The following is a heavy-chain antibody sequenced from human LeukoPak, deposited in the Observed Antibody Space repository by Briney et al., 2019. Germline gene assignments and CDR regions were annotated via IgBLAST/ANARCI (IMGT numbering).Heavy chain of an antibody. J-gene: IGHJ4*02. Sequence: GGSLRLSCAASGFTFSSYGMHWVRQAPGKGLEWVAVISYDGSNKYYADSVKGRFTISRDNAKNSLYLQMNSLRDEDTVVYYCAHTGWDLGYYFDYWGQGTLVTVSS. V-gene: IGHV3-30*03. CDR3: AHTGWDLGYYFDY. CDR1: GFTFSSYG. CDR2: ISYDGSNK. D-gene: IGHD1-26*01.